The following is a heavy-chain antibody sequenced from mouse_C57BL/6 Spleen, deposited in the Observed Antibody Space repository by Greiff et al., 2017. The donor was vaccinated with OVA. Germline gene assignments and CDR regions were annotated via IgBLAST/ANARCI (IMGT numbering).Heavy chain of an antibody. CDR1: GFTFSDYG. CDR2: ISSGSSTI. V-gene: IGHV5-17*01. Sequence: EVQGVESGGGLVKPGGSLKLSCAASGFTFSDYGMHWVRQAPEKGLEWVAYISSGSSTIYYADTVKGRFTISRDNAKNTLFLQMTSLRSEDTAMYYCARGDYYGSRPWYFDVWGTGTTVTVSS. D-gene: IGHD1-1*01. J-gene: IGHJ1*03. CDR3: ARGDYYGSRPWYFDV.